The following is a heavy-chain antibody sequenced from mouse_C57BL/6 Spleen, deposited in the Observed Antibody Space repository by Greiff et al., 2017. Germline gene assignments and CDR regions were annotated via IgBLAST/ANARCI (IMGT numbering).Heavy chain of an antibody. J-gene: IGHJ4*01. CDR1: GFTFSSYA. CDR3: ARSYYSNYGAMDY. CDR2: ISDGGSYT. V-gene: IGHV5-4*03. D-gene: IGHD2-5*01. Sequence: EVKLVESGGGLVKPGGSLKLSCAASGFTFSSYAMSWVRQTPEKRLEWVATISDGGSYTYYPDNVKGRFTISRDNAKNNLYLQMSHLKSEDTAMYYCARSYYSNYGAMDYWGQVTSVTVSS.